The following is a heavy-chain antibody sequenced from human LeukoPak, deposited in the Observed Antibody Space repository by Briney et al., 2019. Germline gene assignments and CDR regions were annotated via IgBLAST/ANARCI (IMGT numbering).Heavy chain of an antibody. J-gene: IGHJ4*02. CDR3: ARDMRIAARMGGY. D-gene: IGHD6-6*01. V-gene: IGHV1-2*02. Sequence: ASVKVSCKASGYTFTGYYMHWVRQAPGQGLEWLGWINPNSGGTNYAQKFQGRVTMTRDTSISTAYMELSRLRSDDTAVYYCARDMRIAARMGGYWGQGTLVTVSS. CDR2: INPNSGGT. CDR1: GYTFTGYY.